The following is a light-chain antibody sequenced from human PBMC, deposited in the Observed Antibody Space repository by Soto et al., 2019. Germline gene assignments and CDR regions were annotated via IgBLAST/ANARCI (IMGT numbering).Light chain of an antibody. V-gene: IGKV3-15*01. Sequence: IVMTQSPPTLSVSPGEGATLACRASQSLRGNLAWYQQKPGQAPRLLIYDASSRATGIPSRFSGSGSGTDLTLTISRLEPEDFAVYSCQQYAGPPTTFGQGTRLEIK. J-gene: IGKJ5*01. CDR1: QSLRGN. CDR3: QQYAGPPTT. CDR2: DAS.